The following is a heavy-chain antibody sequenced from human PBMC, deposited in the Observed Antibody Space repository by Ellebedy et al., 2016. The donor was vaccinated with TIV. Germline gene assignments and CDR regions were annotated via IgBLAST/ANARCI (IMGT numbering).Heavy chain of an antibody. CDR3: AKDPPTGRAGDY. V-gene: IGHV1-69*13. D-gene: IGHD1-14*01. Sequence: SVKVSCXASGGTFSSYAISWVRQAPGQGLEWMGGIIPIFGTANYAQKFQGRVTITADESTSTAYMELSSLRSEDTAVYYCAKDPPTGRAGDYWGQGTLVTVSS. CDR2: IIPIFGTA. J-gene: IGHJ4*02. CDR1: GGTFSSYA.